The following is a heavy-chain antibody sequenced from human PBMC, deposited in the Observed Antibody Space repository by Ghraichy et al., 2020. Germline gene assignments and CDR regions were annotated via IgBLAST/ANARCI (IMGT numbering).Heavy chain of an antibody. V-gene: IGHV4-61*02. D-gene: IGHD2-15*01. Sequence: SETLSLTCTVSGGSISSGSYYWSWIRQPVGKGLEWIGRIYTSGSTNYNPSLKSRVNISVDTSKNQFSLKLSSVTAADTAVYYCARVEWHCSGGSCYGWYFALWGRVTLVTVSS. CDR1: GGSISSGSYY. J-gene: IGHJ2*01. CDR2: IYTSGST. CDR3: ARVEWHCSGGSCYGWYFAL.